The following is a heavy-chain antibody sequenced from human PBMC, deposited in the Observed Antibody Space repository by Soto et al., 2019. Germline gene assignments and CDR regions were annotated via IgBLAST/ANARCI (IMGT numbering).Heavy chain of an antibody. CDR3: ARSKKRGHSYYDSRVSLDAFDI. CDR1: GGSISSYY. Sequence: SETLSLTCTVSGGSISSYYWSWIRQPPGKGLEWIGYIYYSGSTNYNPSLKSRVTISVDTSKNQFSLKLSSVTAADAAVYYCARSKKRGHSYYDSRVSLDAFDIWGQGTMVTVSS. J-gene: IGHJ3*02. D-gene: IGHD3-22*01. CDR2: IYYSGST. V-gene: IGHV4-59*01.